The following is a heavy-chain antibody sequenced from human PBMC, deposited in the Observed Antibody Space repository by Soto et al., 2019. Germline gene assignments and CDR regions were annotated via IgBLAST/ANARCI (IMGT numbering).Heavy chain of an antibody. V-gene: IGHV3-11*01. CDR3: ARPNCSSTSCYTGGMDV. J-gene: IGHJ6*02. CDR2: ISSSGSTI. D-gene: IGHD2-2*02. CDR1: GFTFSDYY. Sequence: NPGGSLRLSCAASGFTFSDYYMSWIRQAPGKGLEWVSYISSSGSTIYYADSVKGRFTISRDNAKNSLYLQMNSLRAEDTAVYYCARPNCSSTSCYTGGMDVWGQGTTVTVSS.